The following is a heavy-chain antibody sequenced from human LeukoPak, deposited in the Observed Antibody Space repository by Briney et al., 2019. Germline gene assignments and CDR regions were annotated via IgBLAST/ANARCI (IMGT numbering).Heavy chain of an antibody. CDR2: ISGSGGTT. CDR1: GFTFRYYA. Sequence: PGGSLRLSCAASGFTFRYYAMSWVRQAPGKGLEWVSAISGSGGTTYDADSVKGRFTISRDNSKNTLFLQMNTLRAEDTAVYYCARDLYSYSSSWYYPRTDYYYYGMDVWGQGTTVTVSS. D-gene: IGHD6-13*01. CDR3: ARDLYSYSSSWYYPRTDYYYYGMDV. V-gene: IGHV3-23*01. J-gene: IGHJ6*02.